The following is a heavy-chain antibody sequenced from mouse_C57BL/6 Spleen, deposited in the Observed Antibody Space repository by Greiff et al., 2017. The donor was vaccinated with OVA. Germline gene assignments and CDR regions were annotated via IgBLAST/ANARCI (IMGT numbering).Heavy chain of an antibody. D-gene: IGHD2-2*01. V-gene: IGHV5-17*01. Sequence: EVMLVESGGGLVKPGGSLKLSCAASGFTFSDYGMHWVRQAPEKGLEWVAYISSGSSTIYYADTVKGRFTISRDNAKNTLFLQMTNLMSEDTAMYYCARVYGYDGDYFDYWGQGTTLTVSS. J-gene: IGHJ2*01. CDR1: GFTFSDYG. CDR2: ISSGSSTI. CDR3: ARVYGYDGDYFDY.